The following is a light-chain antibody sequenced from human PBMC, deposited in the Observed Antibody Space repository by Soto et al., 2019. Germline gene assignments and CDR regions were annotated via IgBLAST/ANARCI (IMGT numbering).Light chain of an antibody. CDR2: KAS. Sequence: DIHMDQSPSALSASVGDRVTITCRASQDVSHWLAWYQQKPGQAPKLVIYKASSLETGVPSRFSGRGSGTEFTLTIRDLQPDDFATYYCQHYDSYPYTVGQGTSLEIK. V-gene: IGKV1-5*03. CDR3: QHYDSYPYT. J-gene: IGKJ2*01. CDR1: QDVSHW.